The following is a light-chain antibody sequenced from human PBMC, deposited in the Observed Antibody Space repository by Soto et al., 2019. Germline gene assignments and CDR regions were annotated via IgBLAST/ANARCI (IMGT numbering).Light chain of an antibody. CDR3: QQSYSTPWT. J-gene: IGKJ1*01. V-gene: IGKV1-39*01. CDR2: AAS. CDR1: QSISSW. Sequence: DIQMTQSPSTLSASVGDRVTITCRASQSISSWLAWYQQKPGKAPKLLIYAASSLQSGVPSRFSGSGSATDFTFTISSLQPEDFATYYCQQSYSTPWTFGRGTKVDIK.